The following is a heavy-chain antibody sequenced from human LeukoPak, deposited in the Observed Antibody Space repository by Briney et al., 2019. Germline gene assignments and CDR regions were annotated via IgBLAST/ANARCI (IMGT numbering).Heavy chain of an antibody. V-gene: IGHV3-30*04. CDR3: AKDLDHDYDDYGLDY. Sequence: PGGSLRLSCAASGFTFSSYAMHWVRQAPGKGLEWVALVSYDGINKYYADSVKGRFTISRDNSKNTLYLQMNSLRAEDTAVYSCAKDLDHDYDDYGLDYWGQGTLVTVSS. CDR2: VSYDGINK. J-gene: IGHJ4*02. D-gene: IGHD4-17*01. CDR1: GFTFSSYA.